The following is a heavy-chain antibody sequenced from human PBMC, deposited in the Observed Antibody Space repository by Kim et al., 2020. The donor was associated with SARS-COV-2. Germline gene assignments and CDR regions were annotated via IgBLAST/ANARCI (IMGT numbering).Heavy chain of an antibody. V-gene: IGHV4-59*01. CDR3: ARDKPSEDYYYYGMDV. J-gene: IGHJ6*02. Sequence: SLKSRVTISVDTSKNQFSLKLSSVTAADTAVYYCARDKPSEDYYYYGMDVWGQGTTVTVSS.